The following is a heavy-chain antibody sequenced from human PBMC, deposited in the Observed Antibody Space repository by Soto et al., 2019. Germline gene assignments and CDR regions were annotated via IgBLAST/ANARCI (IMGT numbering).Heavy chain of an antibody. Sequence: SETLSLTSTDSGGSVSSGSYYWSWIRQHPGRGLEWIGYIYYSGSTNYNPSLKSRVTISVDTSKNQFSLKLSSVTAADTAVYYCARDHVEMATIFYYYYGMDVWGQGTTVTVSS. CDR2: IYYSGST. CDR3: ARDHVEMATIFYYYYGMDV. D-gene: IGHD3-9*01. J-gene: IGHJ6*02. CDR1: GGSVSSGSYY. V-gene: IGHV4-61*01.